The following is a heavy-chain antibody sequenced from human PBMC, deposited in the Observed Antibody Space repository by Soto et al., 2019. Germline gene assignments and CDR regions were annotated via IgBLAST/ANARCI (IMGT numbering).Heavy chain of an antibody. V-gene: IGHV1-69*13. CDR3: AISWGYSYYGMDV. CDR2: IIPIFGTA. D-gene: IGHD7-27*01. CDR1: GCTFSSYA. Sequence: GASVKVSCKASGCTFSSYAISCVRQAPGQGLEWMGGIIPIFGTANYAQKFQGRVTITADESTSTAYMELSSLRSEDTAVYYCAISWGYSYYGMDVWGQGTTVTVSS. J-gene: IGHJ6*02.